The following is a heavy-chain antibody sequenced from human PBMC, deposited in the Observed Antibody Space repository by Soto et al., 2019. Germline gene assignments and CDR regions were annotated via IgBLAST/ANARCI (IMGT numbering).Heavy chain of an antibody. CDR3: ARDDSGFSGSHYIDYFNY. J-gene: IGHJ4*02. D-gene: IGHD1-26*01. CDR1: GGTFSGHS. Sequence: SVKVSCKPSGGTFSGHSIVWVRQAPGQGLEWMGGIIPLFVTTKYTQKFQVRVTLTADAVTTTACMAMSSLRSEDTAVYYCARDDSGFSGSHYIDYFNYWGQGALVTVSS. V-gene: IGHV1-69*13. CDR2: IIPLFVTT.